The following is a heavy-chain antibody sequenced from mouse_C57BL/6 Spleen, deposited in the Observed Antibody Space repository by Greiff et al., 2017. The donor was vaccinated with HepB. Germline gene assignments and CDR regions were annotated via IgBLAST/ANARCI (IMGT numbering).Heavy chain of an antibody. V-gene: IGHV5-4*03. CDR3: ARRQGYFDY. CDR1: GFTFSSYA. Sequence: EVQGVESGGGLVKPGGSLKLSCAASGFTFSSYAMSWVRQTPEKRLEWVATISDGGSYTYYPDNVKGRFTISRDNATNNLYLQMSHLKSEDTAMYYCARRQGYFDYWGQGTTLTVSS. CDR2: ISDGGSYT. J-gene: IGHJ2*01.